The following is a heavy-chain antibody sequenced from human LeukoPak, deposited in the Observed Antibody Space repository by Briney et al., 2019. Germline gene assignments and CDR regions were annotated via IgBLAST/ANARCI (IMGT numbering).Heavy chain of an antibody. CDR3: ARGAAATRDY. Sequence: PSETLSLTCTVSGGSISGYYWSWVRQPPGKGLEWIGYIHYSGSTYYNPSLKSRVTISVDPSKTQFSLKLTSVTAADTAVYYCARGAAATRDYWGQGSLVTVSS. D-gene: IGHD2-15*01. J-gene: IGHJ4*02. V-gene: IGHV4-59*01. CDR1: GGSISGYY. CDR2: IHYSGST.